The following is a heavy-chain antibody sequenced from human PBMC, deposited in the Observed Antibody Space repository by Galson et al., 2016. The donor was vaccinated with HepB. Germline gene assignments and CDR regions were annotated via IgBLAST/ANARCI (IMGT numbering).Heavy chain of an antibody. CDR2: ITGSGTVL. J-gene: IGHJ4*02. D-gene: IGHD3-3*01. CDR1: GFTFDDSY. CDR3: ARGHYEV. V-gene: IGHV3-11*01. Sequence: SLRLSCAASGFTFDDSYMSWIRQAPGKGLEWISCITGSGTVLFYADSVKGRFTIPRDNARNSLYLHLNSLRAEDTAVYYCARGHYEVWGQGTLVTVSS.